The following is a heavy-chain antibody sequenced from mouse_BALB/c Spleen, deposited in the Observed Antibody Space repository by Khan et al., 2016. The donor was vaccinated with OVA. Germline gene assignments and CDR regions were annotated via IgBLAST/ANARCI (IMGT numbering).Heavy chain of an antibody. CDR3: ARGGYGGVAY. V-gene: IGHV1S56*01. CDR1: GYTFTSYD. D-gene: IGHD2-14*01. Sequence: QIQLVQSGAELVKPGASVKLSCKASGYTFTSYDINWVRQRPEQGLEWIGWMFPGDGSTKYNENFKGKATLTTDKSSSTAYMQTSGLTSEDSGAYFCARGGYGGVAYWGQGTLVTVSA. CDR2: MFPGDGST. J-gene: IGHJ3*01.